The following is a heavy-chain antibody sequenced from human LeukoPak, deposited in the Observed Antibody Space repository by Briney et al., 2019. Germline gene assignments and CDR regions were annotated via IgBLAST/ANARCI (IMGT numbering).Heavy chain of an antibody. D-gene: IGHD6-13*01. CDR3: ATGFSSWYKGVDY. V-gene: IGHV3-74*01. J-gene: IGHJ4*02. CDR2: ISSDGSST. CDR1: GFTFSSYW. Sequence: GGSLRLSCAASGFTFSSYWMHWVRQAPGKGLVWVSRISSDGSSTNYADSVKGRFTISRDNSKNTLYLQMNSLRAEDTAVYYCATGFSSWYKGVDYWGQGTLVTVSS.